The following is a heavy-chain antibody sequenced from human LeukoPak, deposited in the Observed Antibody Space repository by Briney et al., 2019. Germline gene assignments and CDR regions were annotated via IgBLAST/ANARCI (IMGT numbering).Heavy chain of an antibody. Sequence: ASEKVSCKASGGTFSSYAISWVRQAPGQGLEWMGGIIPIFGTANYAQKFQGRVTITADESTSTAYMELSSLRSEDTAVYYCARDWAGGYSSGHNWFDPWGQGTLVTVSS. CDR3: ARDWAGGYSSGHNWFDP. CDR2: IIPIFGTA. J-gene: IGHJ5*02. CDR1: GGTFSSYA. V-gene: IGHV1-69*13. D-gene: IGHD6-19*01.